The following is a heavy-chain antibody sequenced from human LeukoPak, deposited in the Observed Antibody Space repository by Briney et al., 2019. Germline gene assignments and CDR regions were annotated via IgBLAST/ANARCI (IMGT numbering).Heavy chain of an antibody. J-gene: IGHJ4*02. CDR1: GFTFSSYE. Sequence: GGSLRLSCAASGFTFSSYEMNWVRQAPGKGLEWVSYISSSGSTIYYADSVKGRFTISRDNAKNSLYLQMNSLRAEDTAVYYCARCGYYGSGAYDYWGQGTPVTVSS. V-gene: IGHV3-48*03. D-gene: IGHD3-10*01. CDR3: ARCGYYGSGAYDY. CDR2: ISSSGSTI.